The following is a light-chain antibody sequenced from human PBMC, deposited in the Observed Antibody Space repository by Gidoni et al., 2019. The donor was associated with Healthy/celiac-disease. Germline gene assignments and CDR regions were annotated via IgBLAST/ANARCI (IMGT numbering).Light chain of an antibody. CDR1: QSISSY. CDR2: AAS. Sequence: DIQMTQSPSSLSASVGDRVTITCRASQSISSYLNWYQQKPAKAPKLLIYAASSLQSGVPSRFSGSGSGTDFTLTISSLQPEDFATYYCQQSYSTPRGSFGQGTKLEIK. CDR3: QQSYSTPRGS. V-gene: IGKV1-39*01. J-gene: IGKJ2*04.